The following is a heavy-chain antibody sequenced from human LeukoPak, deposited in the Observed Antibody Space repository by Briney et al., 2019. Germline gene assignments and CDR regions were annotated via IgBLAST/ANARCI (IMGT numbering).Heavy chain of an antibody. D-gene: IGHD2-2*02. CDR1: GGSISSYY. Sequence: SETLSLTCTVSGGSISSYYWSWIRQPPGKGLEWIGYIYYSGSTNYNTSLKSRVTISVDTSKNQFSLKLSSVTAADTAVYYCARDKLGYCSSTSCYRGFDPWGQGTLVTVSS. J-gene: IGHJ5*02. CDR3: ARDKLGYCSSTSCYRGFDP. CDR2: IYYSGST. V-gene: IGHV4-59*01.